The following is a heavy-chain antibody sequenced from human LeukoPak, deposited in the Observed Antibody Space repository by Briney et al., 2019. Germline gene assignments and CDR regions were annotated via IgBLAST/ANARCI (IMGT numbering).Heavy chain of an antibody. Sequence: GGSLRLSCVGSGFTFRSHAMSWVRQSPEKGLEFVSGIYENGGTTYYADSVKGRFSISRDNSKNTLYLQMDSLRGEDTAVYYCAKDFRIGYSAHFDYWGQGALVTVSS. CDR1: GFTFRSHA. V-gene: IGHV3-23*01. D-gene: IGHD2-21*01. J-gene: IGHJ4*02. CDR3: AKDFRIGYSAHFDY. CDR2: IYENGGTT.